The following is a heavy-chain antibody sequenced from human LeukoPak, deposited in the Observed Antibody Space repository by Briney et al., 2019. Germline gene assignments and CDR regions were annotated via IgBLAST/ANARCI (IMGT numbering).Heavy chain of an antibody. D-gene: IGHD3-10*01. CDR2: IWYDGSNK. CDR3: ARISSARFGESY. CDR1: GFTFSSYG. Sequence: GGSLRLSCAASGFTFSSYGMHWVRQAPGKGLEWVAVIWYDGSNKYYADSVKGRFTISRDNSKNTLYLQMNSLRAEDTAVYYCARISSARFGESYWGQGTLVTVSS. J-gene: IGHJ4*02. V-gene: IGHV3-33*01.